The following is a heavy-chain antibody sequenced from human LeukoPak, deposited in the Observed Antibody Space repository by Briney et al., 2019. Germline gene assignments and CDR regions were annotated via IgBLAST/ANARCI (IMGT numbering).Heavy chain of an antibody. Sequence: GGSLRLSCAASGFTFSDYYMSWIRQAPGKGLEWVSAISGSGGSTYYADSVKGRFTISRDNSKNTLYLQMNSLRAEDTAVYYCAKDSLRYFDWLSEWDYWGQGTLVTVSS. V-gene: IGHV3-23*01. D-gene: IGHD3-9*01. J-gene: IGHJ4*02. CDR2: ISGSGGST. CDR1: GFTFSDYY. CDR3: AKDSLRYFDWLSEWDY.